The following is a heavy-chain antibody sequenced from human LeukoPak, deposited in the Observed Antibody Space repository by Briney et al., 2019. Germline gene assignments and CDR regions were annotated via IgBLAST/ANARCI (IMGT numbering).Heavy chain of an antibody. Sequence: PSETLSLTCTVSGGSISSYYWSRIRQPPGKGLEWIGYIYYSGSTNYNPSLKSRVTISVDTSKNQFSLKLSSVTAADTAVYYCARDLSSSWQRRDAFDIWGQGTMVTVSS. CDR1: GGSISSYY. CDR2: IYYSGST. CDR3: ARDLSSSWQRRDAFDI. D-gene: IGHD6-13*01. J-gene: IGHJ3*02. V-gene: IGHV4-59*01.